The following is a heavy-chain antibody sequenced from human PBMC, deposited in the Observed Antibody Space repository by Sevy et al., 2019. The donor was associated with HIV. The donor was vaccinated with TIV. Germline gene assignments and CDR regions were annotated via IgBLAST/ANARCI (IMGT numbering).Heavy chain of an antibody. J-gene: IGHJ6*02. CDR1: DFRFSDFA. D-gene: IGHD2-8*01. CDR3: ARGRDSFEGRPEYCSSGVCRHNGMDV. V-gene: IGHV3-30*14. Sequence: GGSLRLSCAASDFRFSDFAMHWVRQAPGKGLEWVAFISYDGKRTKYADSVKGRFTISRDNSKNTLYLQMNSLRVEDTAVYYCARGRDSFEGRPEYCSSGVCRHNGMDVWGQGTTVTVSS. CDR2: ISYDGKRT.